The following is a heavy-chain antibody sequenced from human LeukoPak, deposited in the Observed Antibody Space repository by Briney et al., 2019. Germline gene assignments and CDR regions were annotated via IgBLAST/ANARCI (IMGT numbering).Heavy chain of an antibody. CDR1: GFTFSSYW. CDR2: IKQDGSEK. V-gene: IGHV3-7*01. CDR3: ARVDWSGYSSGLDY. Sequence: GGPLRLSCAASGFTFSSYWMSWVRRAPGKGLEWVANIKQDGSEKLYLDSVRGRFTISRDNVKNSLYLQMNSLRAEDTAVYYCARVDWSGYSSGLDYWGQGTLVTVSS. J-gene: IGHJ4*02. D-gene: IGHD3-3*01.